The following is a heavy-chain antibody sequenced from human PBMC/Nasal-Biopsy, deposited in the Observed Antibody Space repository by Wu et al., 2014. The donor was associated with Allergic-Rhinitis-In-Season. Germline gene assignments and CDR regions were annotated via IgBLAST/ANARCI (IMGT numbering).Heavy chain of an antibody. V-gene: IGHV4-4*09. D-gene: IGHD5-18*01. CDR3: ASSRGYNYGRVFDI. CDR2: ST. J-gene: IGHJ3*02. Sequence: STNYNPSLKSRVTISVDTSKNQFSLKLSSVTAADTAVYYCASSRGYNYGRVFDIWGQGTMVTVSS.